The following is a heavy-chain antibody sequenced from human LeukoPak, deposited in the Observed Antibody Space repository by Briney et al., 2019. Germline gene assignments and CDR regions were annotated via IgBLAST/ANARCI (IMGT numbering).Heavy chain of an antibody. CDR1: GYTFTSYG. D-gene: IGHD6-13*01. V-gene: IGHV1-18*01. CDR3: ARLSSWYYFDY. Sequence: GASVKVSCKASGYTFTSYGISWVRQAPGQGLEWMGWISAYNGNTNYAQKLQGRVTMTRDTSISTAYMELSRLRSDDTAVYYCARLSSWYYFDYWGQGTLVTVSS. J-gene: IGHJ4*02. CDR2: ISAYNGNT.